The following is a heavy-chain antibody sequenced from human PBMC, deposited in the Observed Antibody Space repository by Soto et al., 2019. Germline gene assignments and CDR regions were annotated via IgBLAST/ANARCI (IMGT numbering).Heavy chain of an antibody. CDR2: ISSDGSTT. J-gene: IGHJ4*02. CDR3: AGGGGSLNPGFDL. V-gene: IGHV3-30*04. Sequence: LSCAASGFTFSSYSLHWVRQAPGKGLEWVAVISSDGSTTYYADSVKGRFTVSRDNSRNTLYLQMNSLRTHDTAVYYGAGGGGSLNPGFDLWGQGTLVTVSS. CDR1: GFTFSSYS. D-gene: IGHD3-16*01.